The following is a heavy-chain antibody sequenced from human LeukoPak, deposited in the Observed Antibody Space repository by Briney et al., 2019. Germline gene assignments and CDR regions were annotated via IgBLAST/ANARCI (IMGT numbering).Heavy chain of an antibody. D-gene: IGHD6-6*01. CDR2: IRYDGSVK. V-gene: IGHV3-30*02. Sequence: GGSLRLSCAASGLIFSSYGMHWVRQAPGKGLEWVAFIRYDGSVKYYADSVKGRFTISRDNSKNTLYLQMNSLRAEDTAVYYCARDGLSGIAARTYFDYWGQGTLVTVSS. CDR1: GLIFSSYG. J-gene: IGHJ4*02. CDR3: ARDGLSGIAARTYFDY.